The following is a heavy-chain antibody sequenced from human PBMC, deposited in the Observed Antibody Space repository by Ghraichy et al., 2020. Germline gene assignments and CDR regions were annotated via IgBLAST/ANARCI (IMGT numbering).Heavy chain of an antibody. V-gene: IGHV1-2*04. CDR1: GYTFTGYY. D-gene: IGHD6-6*01. CDR3: ARQKYSSSSLPYYYYYGMDV. Sequence: ASVKVSCKASGYTFTGYYMHWVRQAPGQGLEWMGWINPNSGGTNYAQKFQGWVTMTRDTSISTAYMELSRLRSDDTAVYYCARQKYSSSSLPYYYYYGMDVWGQGTTVTVSS. CDR2: INPNSGGT. J-gene: IGHJ6*02.